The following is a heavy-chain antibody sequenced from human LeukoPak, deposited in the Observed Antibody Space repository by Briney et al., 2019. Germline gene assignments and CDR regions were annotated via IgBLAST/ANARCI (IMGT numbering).Heavy chain of an antibody. D-gene: IGHD6-13*01. J-gene: IGHJ3*02. CDR1: GGSLSSSGTSY. CDR3: ARERIAAGDAFDI. V-gene: IGHV4-39*02. CDR2: MNYGGAS. Sequence: SETLSLTCTVSGGSLSSSGTSYWGWIRQPPGKELEWIGSMNYGGASHYNPSLKSRGTISVDTSKKHFSLKLSSVTAADTAVYYCARERIAAGDAFDIWGQGTMVTVSS.